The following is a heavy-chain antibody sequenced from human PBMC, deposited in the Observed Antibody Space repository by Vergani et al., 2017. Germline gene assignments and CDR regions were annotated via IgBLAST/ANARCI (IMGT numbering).Heavy chain of an antibody. V-gene: IGHV4-59*12. J-gene: IGHJ6*03. D-gene: IGHD1-26*01. CDR3: ARVHPGGSYSYYYYYMDV. CDR2: IYYTGTT. CDR1: GGSIRSSY. Sequence: QVQLQESGPGLVKPSETLALTCTVSGGSIRSSYWSWIRQSPGRGLEWIGFIYYTGTTNQNPSLESRVTISIDTSKNQFSLKLSSVTAADTAVYYCARVHPGGSYSYYYYYMDVWGKGTTVTVSS.